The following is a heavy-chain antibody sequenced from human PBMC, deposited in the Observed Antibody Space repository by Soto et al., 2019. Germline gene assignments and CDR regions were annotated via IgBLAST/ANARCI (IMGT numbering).Heavy chain of an antibody. CDR2: FDPEDGET. CDR3: AAGIAEADNDAFDI. D-gene: IGHD6-13*01. J-gene: IGHJ3*02. CDR1: GYTLTELS. Sequence: GASVKVSCKVSGYTLTELSMHWVRQAPGKGLEWMGGFDPEDGETIYAQKFQGRVTMTEDTSTDTAYMELSSLRSEDTAVYYCAAGIAEADNDAFDIWGQGTMVTVSS. V-gene: IGHV1-24*01.